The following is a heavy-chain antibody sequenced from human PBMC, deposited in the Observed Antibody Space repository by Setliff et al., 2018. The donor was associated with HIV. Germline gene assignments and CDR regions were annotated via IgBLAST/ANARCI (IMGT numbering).Heavy chain of an antibody. V-gene: IGHV3-23*01. CDR2: ISGSGGST. CDR1: GFTFNTYA. CDR3: AKGPTYYDSSGYYTY. Sequence: PGGSLRLSCAASGFTFNTYAMSWVRQAPGKGLEWVSVISGSGGSTFYADSVKGRFTIYRDNSRNTLYLQMNSLTADDTAVYYCAKGPTYYDSSGYYTYWGQGALVTVSS. D-gene: IGHD3-22*01. J-gene: IGHJ4*02.